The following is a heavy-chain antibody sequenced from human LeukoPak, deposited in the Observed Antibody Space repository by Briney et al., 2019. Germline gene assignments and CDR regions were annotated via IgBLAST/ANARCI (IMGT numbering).Heavy chain of an antibody. V-gene: IGHV4-59*01. J-gene: IGHJ6*02. CDR2: IYYSGST. Sequence: SETLSLTCTVSGGSISSYYWSWIRQPPGKGLEWIGYIYYSGSTNYNPSLKSRVTISVDTSKNQFSLKLSSVTAADTAVYYCARDVGRPYYYYGMDVWGQGTTVTVSS. CDR1: GGSISSYY. CDR3: ARDVGRPYYYYGMDV.